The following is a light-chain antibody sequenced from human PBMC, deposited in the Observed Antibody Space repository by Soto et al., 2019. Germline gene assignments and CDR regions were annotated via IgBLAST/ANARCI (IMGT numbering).Light chain of an antibody. Sequence: QSALTQPASVSGSLGQSITISCTGTSTDFGGYNYVSWYQQHPGKVPKLMIYEVNKRPSGVPDRFSGSKSGNTASLTVSGLQAEDEADYYCSSYGGSNNLVFGGGTKVTVL. J-gene: IGLJ2*01. CDR2: EVN. CDR1: STDFGGYNY. CDR3: SSYGGSNNLV. V-gene: IGLV2-8*01.